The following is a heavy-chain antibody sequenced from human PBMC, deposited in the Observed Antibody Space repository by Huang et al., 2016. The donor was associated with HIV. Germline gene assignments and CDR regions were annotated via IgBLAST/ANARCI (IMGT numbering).Heavy chain of an antibody. CDR1: GGAFRGSS. CDR2: INHNGKI. D-gene: IGHD3-10*01. Sequence: QVQLKQWGAGLLKPSETLSLTCAVYGGAFRGSSWTWIRQFPEKGLEWIGDINHNGKIIYNPSLSARVPISTDTSKNHFSLHLTSVTAADTALYYCARGFNYYASDNLGVYYVDSWGLGTLVTVSP. J-gene: IGHJ4*02. CDR3: ARGFNYYASDNLGVYYVDS. V-gene: IGHV4-34*02.